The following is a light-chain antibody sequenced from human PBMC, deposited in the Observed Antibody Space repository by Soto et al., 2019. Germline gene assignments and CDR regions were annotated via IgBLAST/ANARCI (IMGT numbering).Light chain of an antibody. CDR3: QQYYSYPRT. Sequence: AIRMTQSPSSLSASTGDRVTITCRASQGISSYLAWYQQKPGKAPKLLIYAASTLQSGVPSRFSGSGSGTDFTLTISCLQSEDSATYYCQQYYSYPRTFGGGTKVEIK. CDR1: QGISSY. CDR2: AAS. V-gene: IGKV1-8*01. J-gene: IGKJ4*01.